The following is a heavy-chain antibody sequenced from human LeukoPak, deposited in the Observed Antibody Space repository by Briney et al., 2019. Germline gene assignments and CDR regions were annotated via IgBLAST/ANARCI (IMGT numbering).Heavy chain of an antibody. D-gene: IGHD2-2*01. CDR1: GGSISSYY. V-gene: IGHV4-59*12. Sequence: SETLSLTCTVSGGSISSYYWSWIRQPPGKGLEWIGYIYYSGSTNYNPSLKSRVTISVDTSKNQFSLKLSSVTAADTAVYYCARTYRNIVVIPAAIVQTVIYWYFDLWGRGTLVTVSS. J-gene: IGHJ2*01. CDR2: IYYSGST. CDR3: ARTYRNIVVIPAAIVQTVIYWYFDL.